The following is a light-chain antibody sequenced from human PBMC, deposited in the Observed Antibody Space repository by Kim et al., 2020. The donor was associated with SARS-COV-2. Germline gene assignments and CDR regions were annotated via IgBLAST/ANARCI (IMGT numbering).Light chain of an antibody. CDR2: DAS. CDR1: QDCRNY. V-gene: IGKV1-33*01. CDR3: QQYGNLPLT. J-gene: IGKJ4*01. Sequence: PSVGNTVTITCQPSQDCRNYLHWYPQKPGQAPKVLIFDASSLETGVPLRFSGSESGTHFTLTSSRLQPEDFATYFCQQYGNLPLTFGGGTKVDIK.